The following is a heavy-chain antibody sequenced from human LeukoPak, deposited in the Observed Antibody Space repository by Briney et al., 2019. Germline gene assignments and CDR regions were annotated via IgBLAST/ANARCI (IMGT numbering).Heavy chain of an antibody. CDR2: IYYSGST. V-gene: IGHV4-59*08. CDR3: AGLYGASFDY. Sequence: PSETLSLTCTVSGGSISSYYWSWIRQPPGKGLEWIGYIYYSGSTNYNPSLKSRVTISVDTSKNPFSLKLSSVTDADTAVYYCAGLYGASFDYWGQGTLVTVSS. J-gene: IGHJ4*02. CDR1: GGSISSYY. D-gene: IGHD4-17*01.